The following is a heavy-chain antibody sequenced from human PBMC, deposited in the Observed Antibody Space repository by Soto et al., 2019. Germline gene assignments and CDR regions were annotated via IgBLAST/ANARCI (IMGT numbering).Heavy chain of an antibody. CDR1: GFSLSTSGVG. D-gene: IGHD6-6*01. CDR2: IYWDDDK. Sequence: QITLKESGPTLVKPTQTLTLTCTFSGFSLSTSGVGVGWIRQPPGKALEWLALIYWDDDKRYSPSLKSRLTIPKDTSKNQVVLTMTNMDPVDTATYYCAHRPYSSSYFPLGWFDPWGQGTLVTVSS. V-gene: IGHV2-5*02. J-gene: IGHJ5*02. CDR3: AHRPYSSSYFPLGWFDP.